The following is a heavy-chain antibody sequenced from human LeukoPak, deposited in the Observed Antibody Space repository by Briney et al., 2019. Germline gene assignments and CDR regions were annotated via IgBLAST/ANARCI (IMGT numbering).Heavy chain of an antibody. V-gene: IGHV3-30*02. CDR1: GFTFSSYG. CDR3: ANEPILAYCGGDCYPFDY. Sequence: PGGSLRLSCAASGFTFSSYGMHWVRQAPGKGLEWVAFIRYDGSNKYYADSVKGRFTISRDNSKNTLYLQMNSLRAEDTAVYYCANEPILAYCGGDCYPFDYWGQGTLVTVSS. D-gene: IGHD2-21*01. J-gene: IGHJ4*02. CDR2: IRYDGSNK.